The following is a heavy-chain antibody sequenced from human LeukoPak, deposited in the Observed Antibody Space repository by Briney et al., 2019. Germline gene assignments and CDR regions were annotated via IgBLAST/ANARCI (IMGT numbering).Heavy chain of an antibody. Sequence: PGGSLRLSCAASGFTFSDYYMSWIRQAPGKGLEWVSAISGSGGSTYYADSVKGRFTISRDNSKNTLYLQMNSLRAEDTAVYYCAKDTGYSYGYDAFDIWGQGTMVTVSS. CDR2: ISGSGGST. D-gene: IGHD5-18*01. CDR3: AKDTGYSYGYDAFDI. CDR1: GFTFSDYY. V-gene: IGHV3-23*01. J-gene: IGHJ3*02.